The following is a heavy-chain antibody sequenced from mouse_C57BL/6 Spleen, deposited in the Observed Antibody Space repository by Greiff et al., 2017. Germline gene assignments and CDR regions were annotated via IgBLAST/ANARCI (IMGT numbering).Heavy chain of an antibody. CDR2: INPNYGTT. Sequence: VQLQQSGPELVKPGASVKISCKASGYSFTDYNMNWVKQSNGKSLEWIGVINPNYGTTSYNQKFKGKATLTVDQSSSTASMQHNSLTSEDSAVYYCARGTHYYGSTFWYFDVWGTGTTVTVAS. CDR3: ARGTHYYGSTFWYFDV. J-gene: IGHJ1*03. V-gene: IGHV1-39*01. CDR1: GYSFTDYN. D-gene: IGHD1-1*01.